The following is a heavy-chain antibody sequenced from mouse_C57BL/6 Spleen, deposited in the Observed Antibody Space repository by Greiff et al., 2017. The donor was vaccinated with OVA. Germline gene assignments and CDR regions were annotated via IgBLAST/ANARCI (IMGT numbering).Heavy chain of an antibody. V-gene: IGHV1-53*01. CDR2: INPSNGGT. CDR1: GYTFTSYW. D-gene: IGHD4-1*01. CDR3: AEGLTGLYYFDY. Sequence: QVQLQQPGTELVKPGASVKLSCKASGYTFTSYWLHWVKQRPGQGLEWIGNINPSNGGTNYNEKFKSKATLTVDKPSSTAYMQLSSLTSEDSAVYYCAEGLTGLYYFDYWGQGTTLTVSS. J-gene: IGHJ2*01.